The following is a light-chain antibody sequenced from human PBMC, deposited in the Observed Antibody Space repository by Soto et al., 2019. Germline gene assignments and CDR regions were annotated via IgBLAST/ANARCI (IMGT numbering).Light chain of an antibody. V-gene: IGKV1-5*03. CDR2: KAS. CDR3: QQYNNYFWA. J-gene: IGKJ1*01. CDR1: QNINTW. Sequence: DIQITPTPSTVSASVGDRVTIPCRASQNINTWLAWYQQKPGKAPKLLILKASSLESGVPSRFSGSGSGTEFTLTISSLQPDDLATYYCQQYNNYFWAFGQGTKVDIK.